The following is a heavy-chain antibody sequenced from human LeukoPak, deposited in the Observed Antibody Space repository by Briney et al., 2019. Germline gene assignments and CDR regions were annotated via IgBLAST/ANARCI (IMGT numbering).Heavy chain of an antibody. CDR2: IYSGGST. V-gene: IGHV3-53*01. D-gene: IGHD6-19*01. J-gene: IGHJ4*02. CDR3: ARGRSSGLQYYFDY. Sequence: GGSLRLSCAASGFTVSSNYMSWVRQAPGKGLEWVSVIYSGGSTYYADSVKGRFTISRDNSKNTLYLQMNSLRAEGTAVYYCARGRSSGLQYYFDYWGQGTLVTVSS. CDR1: GFTVSSNY.